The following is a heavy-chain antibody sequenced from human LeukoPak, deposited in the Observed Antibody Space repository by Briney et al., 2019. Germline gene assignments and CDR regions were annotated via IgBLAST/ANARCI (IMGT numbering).Heavy chain of an antibody. CDR1: GDTFSDYT. J-gene: IGHJ3*02. V-gene: IGHV1-69*13. D-gene: IGHD3-10*01. CDR3: AREGSKGLPRADAFDI. Sequence: SVKVSCKASGDTFSDYTVSWVRQAPGQGLEWMGRIIPIFGTRNYAQKFQGRVTITADESTSTAYMELSSLRSEDTAVYYCAREGSKGLPRADAFDIWGQGTMVTVSS. CDR2: IIPIFGTR.